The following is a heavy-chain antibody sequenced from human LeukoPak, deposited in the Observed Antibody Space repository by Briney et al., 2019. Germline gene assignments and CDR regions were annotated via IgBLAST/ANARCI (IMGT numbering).Heavy chain of an antibody. CDR1: DYSISSGYY. J-gene: IGHJ3*01. D-gene: IGHD3-10*01. CDR2: IYYSGST. CDR3: ARSPRGSGSSTLLGVASDL. V-gene: IGHV4-38-2*02. Sequence: SETLSLTCTVSDYSISSGYYWGWIRQAPGKGLQWIGTIYYSGSTYYNPSLESRVTISVDTSKNHFSLNLSSVTAADTAVYYCARSPRGSGSSTLLGVASDLWGQGTMVSVSS.